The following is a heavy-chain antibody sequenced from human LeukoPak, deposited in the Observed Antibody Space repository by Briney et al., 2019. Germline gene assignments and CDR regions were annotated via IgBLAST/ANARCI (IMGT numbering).Heavy chain of an antibody. CDR1: GFTFSSYW. CDR3: ARELGGWYSGYFDY. D-gene: IGHD6-19*01. J-gene: IGHJ4*02. Sequence: GGSLRLSCAASGFTFSSYWMSWVRQAPGKGLEWVANIKQDGSEKYYVDSVKGRSTISRDNAKNSLYLQMNSLRAEDTAVYYCARELGGWYSGYFDYWGQGTLVTVSS. CDR2: IKQDGSEK. V-gene: IGHV3-7*01.